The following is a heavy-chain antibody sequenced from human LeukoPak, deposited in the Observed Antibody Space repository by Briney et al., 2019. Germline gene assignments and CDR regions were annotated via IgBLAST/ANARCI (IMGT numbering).Heavy chain of an antibody. Sequence: ASVKVSCKASGYTCTSNYIHWVRQAPGQGLEWMGMIYPRDGSTSYAQKFQGRVTVTRDTSTSTVHMELSGLRSEDTAVYYCARDQEGFDYWGQGTLVTVSS. CDR3: ARDQEGFDY. V-gene: IGHV1-46*01. CDR1: GYTCTSNY. J-gene: IGHJ4*02. CDR2: IYPRDGST.